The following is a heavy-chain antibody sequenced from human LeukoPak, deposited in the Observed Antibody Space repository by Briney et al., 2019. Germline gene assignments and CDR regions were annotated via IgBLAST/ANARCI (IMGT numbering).Heavy chain of an antibody. D-gene: IGHD5-24*01. CDR3: AKDKGMATNPNSGYFDY. CDR1: GGTFSSYA. J-gene: IGHJ4*02. CDR2: IIPIFGTA. V-gene: IGHV1-69*06. Sequence: GASVKVSCKASGGTFSSYAISWVRQAPGQGLEWMGGIIPIFGTANYAQKFQGRVTITADKSTSTAYMELSSLRTEDTALYYCAKDKGMATNPNSGYFDYWGQGTLVTVSS.